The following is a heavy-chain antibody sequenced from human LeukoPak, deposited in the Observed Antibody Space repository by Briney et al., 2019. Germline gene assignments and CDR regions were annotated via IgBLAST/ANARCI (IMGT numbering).Heavy chain of an antibody. CDR1: GFSLSTSGVG. J-gene: IGHJ5*01. V-gene: IGHV2-5*02. D-gene: IGHD3-10*01. CDR3: ARTHYIGMVRTYWFDS. Sequence: ESGPTLVKPTQTLTLTCTFSGFSLSTSGVGVGWIRQPPGKALEWLALIYWDDDKRYIPSLKSRLTITKDTSKNQVVLTMTNMDPVDTSTYYCARTHYIGMVRTYWFDSWGQGTLVTVSS. CDR2: IYWDDDK.